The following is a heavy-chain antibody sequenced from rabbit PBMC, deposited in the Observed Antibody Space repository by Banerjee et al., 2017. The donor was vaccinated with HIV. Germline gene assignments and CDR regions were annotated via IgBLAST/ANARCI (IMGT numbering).Heavy chain of an antibody. J-gene: IGHJ3*01. Sequence: QEQLVESGGGLVQPGGSLKLSCKASGFDFSSYGVSWVRQAPGKGLEWIGYIDPVFGSTYYASWVNGRFTISSHNAQNTLYLQLNSLTAADTATYFCVREIFGSSGYYSCLWGQGTLVTVS. CDR1: GFDFSSYG. D-gene: IGHD1-1*01. V-gene: IGHV1S47*01. CDR3: VREIFGSSGYYSCL. CDR2: IDPVFGST.